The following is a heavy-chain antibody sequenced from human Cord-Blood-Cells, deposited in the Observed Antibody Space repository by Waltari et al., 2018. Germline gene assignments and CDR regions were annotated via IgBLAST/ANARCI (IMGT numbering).Heavy chain of an antibody. J-gene: IGHJ4*02. D-gene: IGHD1-26*01. CDR2: IYYSGST. V-gene: IGHV4-39*07. CDR3: ARREGATDY. Sequence: QLQLQESGPGLVKPSETLSLTRTVSGGSISSSSYYWGWIRQPPGKGLEWIGSIYYSGSTYYTPSLKSRVTISVDTSKNQFSLKLSSVTAADTAVYYCARREGATDYWGQGTLVTVSS. CDR1: GGSISSSSYY.